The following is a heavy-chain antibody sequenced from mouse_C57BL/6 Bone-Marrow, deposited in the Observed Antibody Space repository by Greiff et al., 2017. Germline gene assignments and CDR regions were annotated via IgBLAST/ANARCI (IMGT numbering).Heavy chain of an antibody. J-gene: IGHJ3*01. Sequence: QVQLKESGAELVKPGASVKLSCKASGYTFTEYTIHWVKQRSGQGLEWIGWFYPGSGSIKYNEKFKDKATLTADKSSSTVYMELSRLTSEDSAVYCGARHDGAYYSNYGFAYWGQGTLVTVSA. D-gene: IGHD2-5*01. V-gene: IGHV1-62-2*01. CDR3: ARHDGAYYSNYGFAY. CDR1: GYTFTEYT. CDR2: FYPGSGSI.